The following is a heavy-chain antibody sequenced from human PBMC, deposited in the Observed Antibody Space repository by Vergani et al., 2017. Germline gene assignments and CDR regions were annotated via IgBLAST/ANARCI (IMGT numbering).Heavy chain of an antibody. CDR2: ISGHDHRT. J-gene: IGHJ4*02. Sequence: EVQLLESGGGSVQPGESLRLSCVASGFRFREHGMNWVRQAPGKGLEWVSGISGHDHRTLYADSVKGRFIISRDNSKNTLYLQMNNLRVEDTAIYYCARAPKSGYTTFFDYWGQGTLVTVSS. CDR1: GFRFREHG. D-gene: IGHD3-16*02. V-gene: IGHV3-23*01. CDR3: ARAPKSGYTTFFDY.